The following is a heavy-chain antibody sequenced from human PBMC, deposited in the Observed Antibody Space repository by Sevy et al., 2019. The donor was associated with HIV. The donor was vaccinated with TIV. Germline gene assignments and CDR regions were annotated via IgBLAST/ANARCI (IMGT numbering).Heavy chain of an antibody. V-gene: IGHV3-49*04. Sequence: GGSLRLSCTASGFTFGDYAMSWVRQAPGKGLEWVGFIRSKAYGGTTEYAAYVKGRFTISRDDSKSIAYLQMNSLKTEDTAVYYCTRALGPVYDFDYWGQGTLVTVSS. J-gene: IGHJ4*02. CDR1: GFTFGDYA. CDR3: TRALGPVYDFDY. CDR2: IRSKAYGGTT. D-gene: IGHD2-2*01.